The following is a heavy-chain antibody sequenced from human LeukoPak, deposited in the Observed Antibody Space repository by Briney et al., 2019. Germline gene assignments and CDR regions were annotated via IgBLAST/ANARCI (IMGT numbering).Heavy chain of an antibody. D-gene: IGHD2-15*01. CDR2: ISAXNGNT. CDR1: GYTFTSYG. V-gene: IGHV1-18*01. J-gene: IGHJ4*02. CDR3: ARTRCRDYSCYPGEIDY. Sequence: GASVKVSCKASGYTFTSYGISWVRQAPGQGLEWMGWISAXNGNTNYAQKFQGRVTMTTDTSTSTAHMELRSLRSDDTAVYYCARTRCRDYSCYPGEIDYWGQGALVTVSS.